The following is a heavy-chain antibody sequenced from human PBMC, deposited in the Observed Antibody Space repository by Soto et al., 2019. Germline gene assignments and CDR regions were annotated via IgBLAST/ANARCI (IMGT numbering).Heavy chain of an antibody. Sequence: ASVKVSCKASGYTFTSYAIHWVRQAPGQGLEWMGIINPSGGSTNYAQKFQERVTISWDMSTNTAYMELSSLRSEDTAVYYCAAESYYESNGTKGRIDWGQGTRVTVSS. CDR3: AAESYYESNGTKGRID. D-gene: IGHD3-22*01. CDR2: INPSGGST. V-gene: IGHV1-46*01. CDR1: GYTFTSYA. J-gene: IGHJ4*02.